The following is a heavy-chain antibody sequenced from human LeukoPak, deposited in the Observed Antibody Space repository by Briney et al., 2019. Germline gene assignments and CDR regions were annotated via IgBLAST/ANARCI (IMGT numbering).Heavy chain of an antibody. Sequence: PGGSLRLSCAASGFIFSSYGMHWVRHTPGKGLEWVALISNDGSSQYYTDSVKGRFIISRDNSKNTLFLQLNSLGPEDTGVYYCAKDNYGNRPRLDYWGQGTLVTVSS. D-gene: IGHD2/OR15-2a*01. V-gene: IGHV3-30*18. CDR2: ISNDGSSQ. CDR1: GFIFSSYG. CDR3: AKDNYGNRPRLDY. J-gene: IGHJ4*02.